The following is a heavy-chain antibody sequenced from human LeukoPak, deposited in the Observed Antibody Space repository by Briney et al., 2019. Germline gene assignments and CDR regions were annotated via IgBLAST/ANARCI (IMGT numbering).Heavy chain of an antibody. CDR2: IKQDGSEK. V-gene: IGHV3-7*01. CDR3: ATAGGTYYGIAFDI. J-gene: IGHJ3*02. D-gene: IGHD1-26*01. CDR1: GFTFSSYW. Sequence: GSLRLSCAASGFTFSSYWMSWVRQAPGKGLEWVANIKQDGSEKYYVDSVKGRFTISRDNAKNSLYLQMNSLRAEDTAVYYCATAGGTYYGIAFDIWGQGTMVTVSS.